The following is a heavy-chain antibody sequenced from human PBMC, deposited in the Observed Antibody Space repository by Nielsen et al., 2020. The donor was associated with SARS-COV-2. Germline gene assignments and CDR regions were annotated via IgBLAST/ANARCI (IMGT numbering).Heavy chain of an antibody. CDR3: AREPLRLGELSSTFYWYFDL. J-gene: IGHJ2*01. D-gene: IGHD3-16*02. CDR2: IIPILGIA. CDR1: GGTFSSYA. V-gene: IGHV1-69*04. Sequence: SVKVSCKASGGTFSSYAISWVRQAPGQGLEWMGRIIPILGIANYAQKFQGRVTITADKSTGTAYMELSSLRSEDTAVYYCAREPLRLGELSSTFYWYFDLWGRGTLVTVSS.